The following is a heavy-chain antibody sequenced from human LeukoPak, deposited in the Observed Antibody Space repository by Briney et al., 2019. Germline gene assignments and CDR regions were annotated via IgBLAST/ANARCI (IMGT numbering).Heavy chain of an antibody. J-gene: IGHJ5*02. V-gene: IGHV4-59*12. CDR2: IYYTGIT. D-gene: IGHD3-10*01. Sequence: GSLRLSCAASRFTFSTYGMHWVRQPPGKGLEWIGYIYYTGITTYNPSLKSRVTISVDTSKSQFTLRLSSVTAADTAVYYCARGGPVRGLYNWFDPWGQGTLVLVSS. CDR1: RFTFSTYG. CDR3: ARGGPVRGLYNWFDP.